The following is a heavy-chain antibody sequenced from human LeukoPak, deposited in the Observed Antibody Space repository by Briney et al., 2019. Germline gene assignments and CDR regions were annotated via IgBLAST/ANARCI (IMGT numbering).Heavy chain of an antibody. D-gene: IGHD3-10*01. Sequence: PSETLSLTCTVSGGSISISNYYWGWIRQPPGKGLEWIGSMSYSGRTYYNPSLKTRVTVSLDTSKNQFSLNLISVTAADTAVYYCARESYGSRSYDYYYYYMDVWGKGTTVTVSS. V-gene: IGHV4-39*07. J-gene: IGHJ6*03. CDR2: MSYSGRT. CDR1: GGSISISNYY. CDR3: ARESYGSRSYDYYYYYMDV.